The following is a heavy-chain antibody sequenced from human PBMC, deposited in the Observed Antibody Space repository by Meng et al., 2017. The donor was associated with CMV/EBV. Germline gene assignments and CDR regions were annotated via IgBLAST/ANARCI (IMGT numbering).Heavy chain of an antibody. CDR2: NSWDCGST. CDR1: GFTFDDYT. V-gene: IGHV3-43*01. Sequence: GESLKISCAASGFTFDDYTMHWVRQAPGKGLEWVSLNSWDCGSTYYADSVTGRFTISRDHSKHSLYLQMNSLRTEDTALYSCAKDKALRKRAHYYSYGMDVWGQGTTVTVSS. CDR3: AKDKALRKRAHYYSYGMDV. D-gene: IGHD4-17*01. J-gene: IGHJ6*02.